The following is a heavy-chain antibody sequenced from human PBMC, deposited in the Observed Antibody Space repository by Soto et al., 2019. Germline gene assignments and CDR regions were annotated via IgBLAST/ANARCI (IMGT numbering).Heavy chain of an antibody. V-gene: IGHV4-39*01. CDR1: GGSISSSSYY. J-gene: IGHJ4*02. CDR2: IYYSGST. D-gene: IGHD4-17*01. CDR3: ARRTATVTRTHFDY. Sequence: SETLSLTCTVSGGSISSSSYYWGWIRQPPGKGLEWIGSIYYSGSTYYNPSLKSRVTISVDTSKNQFSLKLSSVTAADTAVYYCARRTATVTRTHFDYWGQGTLVNVSS.